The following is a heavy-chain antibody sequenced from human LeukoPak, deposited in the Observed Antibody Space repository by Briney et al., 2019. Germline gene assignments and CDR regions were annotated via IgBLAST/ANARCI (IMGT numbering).Heavy chain of an antibody. CDR1: GFTFSSYE. CDR2: ISSGSSTI. Sequence: PGGSLRLSCAASGFTFSSYEMNWVRQAPGKGLEWLSYISSGSSTIYYADSVEGRFTISRDNAKNSLYLQMNSLRVDDTAVYYCATADRGAFDIWGQGTMVIVSS. J-gene: IGHJ3*02. V-gene: IGHV3-48*03. CDR3: ATADRGAFDI.